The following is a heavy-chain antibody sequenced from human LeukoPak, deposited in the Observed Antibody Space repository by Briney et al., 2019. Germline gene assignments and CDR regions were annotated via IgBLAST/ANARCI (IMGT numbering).Heavy chain of an antibody. J-gene: IGHJ6*02. Sequence: SETLSLTCAVYGGSFSGYYWSWIRQPPGKGLEWIGEINHSGSTNYNPSLKSRVTISVDTSKNQFSLKLSSVTAEDTAVYYCCHSLYYYYDMDVWGQGTTVTVSS. CDR1: GGSFSGYY. CDR3: CHSLYYYYDMDV. D-gene: IGHD4-11*01. V-gene: IGHV4-34*01. CDR2: INHSGST.